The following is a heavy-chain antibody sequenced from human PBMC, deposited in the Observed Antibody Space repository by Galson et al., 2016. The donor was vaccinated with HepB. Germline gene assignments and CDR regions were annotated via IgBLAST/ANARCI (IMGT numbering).Heavy chain of an antibody. V-gene: IGHV4-39*06. CDR3: ARGPPVARPRNDIYSSWYRWFDP. J-gene: IGHJ5*02. CDR2: IYYSGST. CDR1: GASISSSSYY. D-gene: IGHD6-13*01. Sequence: ETLSLTCTVSGASISSSSYYWGWIRQPPGKGLEWIGSIYYSGSTYYKTSLKSRVTISVDTSKNQFTLKLTSVTAADTAVYYCARGPPVARPRNDIYSSWYRWFDPWGQGTLVTVSS.